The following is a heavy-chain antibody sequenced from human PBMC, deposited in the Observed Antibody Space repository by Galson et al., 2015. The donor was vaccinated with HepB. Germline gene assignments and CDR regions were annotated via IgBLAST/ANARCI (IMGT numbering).Heavy chain of an antibody. CDR3: AKVAASEAGGSYCGGDCYSLYAFDI. D-gene: IGHD2-21*02. Sequence: SLRLSCAASGFTFSSYAMSWVRQAPGKGLEWVSAISGSGGSTYYADSVKGRFTISRDNSKNTLYLQMNSLRAEDTAVYYCAKVAASEAGGSYCGGDCYSLYAFDIWGQGTMVTVSS. J-gene: IGHJ3*02. CDR2: ISGSGGST. CDR1: GFTFSSYA. V-gene: IGHV3-23*01.